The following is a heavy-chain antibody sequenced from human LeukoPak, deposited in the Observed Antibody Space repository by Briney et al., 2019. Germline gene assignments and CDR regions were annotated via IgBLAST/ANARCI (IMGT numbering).Heavy chain of an antibody. CDR1: GFTFSSYG. CDR2: ISYDGSNK. V-gene: IGHV3-30*03. CDR3: ARDGGVEYYDSSNYYDY. J-gene: IGHJ4*02. Sequence: GRSLRLSCAASGFTFSSYGMHWVRQAPGKGLEWVAVISYDGSNKYYADSVKGRFTISRDNAKNSLYLQMNSLRAEDTAVYYCARDGGVEYYDSSNYYDYWGQGTLVTVSS. D-gene: IGHD3-22*01.